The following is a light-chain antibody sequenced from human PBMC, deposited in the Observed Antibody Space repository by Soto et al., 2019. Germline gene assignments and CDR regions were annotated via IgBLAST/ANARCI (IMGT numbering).Light chain of an antibody. Sequence: QSALTQPPSASGSPGQSVTISCTGTSSDIGAYKFVSWYQQHPGKVPKLMIYEVSKRPSGVPDRFSGSKSGNTASLTVSGLQAEDEADYYCSSYAGSNIDYVFGTGTQLTVL. J-gene: IGLJ1*01. CDR3: SSYAGSNIDYV. V-gene: IGLV2-8*01. CDR1: SSDIGAYKF. CDR2: EVS.